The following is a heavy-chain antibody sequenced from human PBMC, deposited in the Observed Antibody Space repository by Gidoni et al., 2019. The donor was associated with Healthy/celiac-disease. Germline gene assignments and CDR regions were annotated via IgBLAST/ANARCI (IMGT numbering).Heavy chain of an antibody. J-gene: IGHJ4*02. CDR2: INPSGGST. Sequence: QVQLVQSGAEVKKPGASVKVSCNASGYTFTSYYMHWVRQAPEQGLEWMGIINPSGGSTRYAQKFQGRVTMTRDTSTSTVYMELSSLRSEDTAVYYCARSLRKLDPFDYWGQGTLVTVSS. CDR1: GYTFTSYY. CDR3: ARSLRKLDPFDY. D-gene: IGHD4-17*01. V-gene: IGHV1-46*01.